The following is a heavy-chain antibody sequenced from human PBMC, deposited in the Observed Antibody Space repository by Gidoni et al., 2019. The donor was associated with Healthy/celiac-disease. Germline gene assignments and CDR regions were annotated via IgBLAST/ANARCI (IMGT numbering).Heavy chain of an antibody. D-gene: IGHD3-16*01. CDR1: GFTFGSYG. J-gene: IGHJ4*02. CDR2: ISYEGSNK. V-gene: IGHV3-30*18. CDR3: AKDGGESKNGVFDY. Sequence: QVQLVESGGGVVQPGRSLGLSWAAAGFTFGSYGMHWVRQAPGKGLEWVAVISYEGSNKYYADSVKGRFTISRDNSKNTLYLQMNSLRAEDTAVYYCAKDGGESKNGVFDYWGQGTLVTVSS.